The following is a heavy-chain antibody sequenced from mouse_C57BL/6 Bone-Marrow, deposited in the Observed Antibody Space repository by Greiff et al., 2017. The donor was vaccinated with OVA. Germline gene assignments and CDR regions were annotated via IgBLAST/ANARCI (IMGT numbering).Heavy chain of an antibody. CDR3: AREAPYYYGSSCYAMDY. Sequence: QVQLQQPGAELVMPGASVKLSCKASGYTFTSYWMHWVKQRPGQGLEWIGEIDPSDSYTNYNQKFKGKSTLPVDKSSSTAYMQLSSLTSEDSAVYYCAREAPYYYGSSCYAMDYWGQGTSVTVSS. CDR2: IDPSDSYT. D-gene: IGHD1-1*01. V-gene: IGHV1-69*01. J-gene: IGHJ4*01. CDR1: GYTFTSYW.